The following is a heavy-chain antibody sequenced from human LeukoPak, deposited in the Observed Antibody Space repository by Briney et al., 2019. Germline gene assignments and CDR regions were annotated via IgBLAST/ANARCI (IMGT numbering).Heavy chain of an antibody. CDR1: GFTFSSYG. CDR2: IWYDGSNK. Sequence: GGSLRLSCAASGFTFSSYGMHWVRQAPGKGLEWVAVIWYDGSNKYYADSVKGRFTISRDNSKNTLYLQMNSLRAEDTAVYYCARLSSSSSWYLGYFQHWGQGTLVTVSS. J-gene: IGHJ1*01. D-gene: IGHD6-13*01. CDR3: ARLSSSSSWYLGYFQH. V-gene: IGHV3-33*01.